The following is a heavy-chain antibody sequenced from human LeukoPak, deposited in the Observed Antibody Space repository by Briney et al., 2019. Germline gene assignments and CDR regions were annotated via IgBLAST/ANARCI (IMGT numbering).Heavy chain of an antibody. Sequence: GGSLRLSCAASGFTFSSYGMHWVRQAPGKGLEWVAYIQDDGSNEQFADSVKGRFSISRDSSKNILYLQVNSLRAEDTAVYYCAKDRCSNGIGCYYYYMDVWGKGTTVTISS. CDR1: GFTFSSYG. V-gene: IGHV3-30*02. D-gene: IGHD2-8*01. CDR3: AKDRCSNGIGCYYYYMDV. CDR2: IQDDGSNE. J-gene: IGHJ6*03.